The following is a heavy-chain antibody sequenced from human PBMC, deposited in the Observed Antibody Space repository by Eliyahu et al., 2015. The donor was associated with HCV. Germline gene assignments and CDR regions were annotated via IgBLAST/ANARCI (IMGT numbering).Heavy chain of an antibody. CDR1: GGTFSSYA. V-gene: IGHV1-69*01. D-gene: IGHD5-12*01. Sequence: QVQLVQSGAXVKKPGSSVKVSCKASGGTFSSYAIXWGRQAPGQGLDWMGGIIPIFGTANYAQKFQGRVTITADESTSTAYMELSSLRSEDTAVYYCATQTGVATTNARWYYYYGMDVWGQGTTVTVSS. J-gene: IGHJ6*02. CDR2: IIPIFGTA. CDR3: ATQTGVATTNARWYYYYGMDV.